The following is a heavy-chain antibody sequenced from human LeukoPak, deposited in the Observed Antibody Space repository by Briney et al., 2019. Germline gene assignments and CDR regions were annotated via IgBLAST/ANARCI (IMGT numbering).Heavy chain of an antibody. CDR1: GFTVSGNY. J-gene: IGHJ4*02. CDR2: IYSDSST. D-gene: IGHD3-3*01. Sequence: GGSLRLSCAASGFTVSGNYMSWVRQAPGKGLEWVSVIYSDSSTYYADSVKGRFTISRDNSKNTVYLQMNSLRAEDTAVYYCARAHLENTLPFDYWGPGTLVTVSS. V-gene: IGHV3-66*02. CDR3: ARAHLENTLPFDY.